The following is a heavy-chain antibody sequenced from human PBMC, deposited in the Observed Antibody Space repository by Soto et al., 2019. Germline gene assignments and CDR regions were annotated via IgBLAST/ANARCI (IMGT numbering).Heavy chain of an antibody. J-gene: IGHJ4*02. Sequence: ASVKVSCKASGYTFTSYGISWVRQAPGQGLEWMGWISAYNGNTNYAQKLQGRVTMTTDTSTSTAYMELRSLRSDDTAVYYCARAAADILTGYEFDYWGQGTLVTVSS. V-gene: IGHV1-18*01. D-gene: IGHD3-9*01. CDR2: ISAYNGNT. CDR1: GYTFTSYG. CDR3: ARAAADILTGYEFDY.